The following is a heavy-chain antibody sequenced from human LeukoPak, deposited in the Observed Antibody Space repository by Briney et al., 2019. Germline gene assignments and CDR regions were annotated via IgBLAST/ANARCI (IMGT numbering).Heavy chain of an antibody. Sequence: GQSLRLSCTTSGFAFYDFAMSWVRQPAGKGREGVGFIRRRPYCAAADYAPSVKVTFIISRDASKGIAYLQMNSLKTEDTAVYYCSRNGLVDFDYWGQGSRVIVSP. D-gene: IGHD2-8*01. J-gene: IGHJ4*02. CDR1: GFAFYDFA. CDR3: SRNGLVDFDY. V-gene: IGHV3-49*04. CDR2: IRRRPYCAAA.